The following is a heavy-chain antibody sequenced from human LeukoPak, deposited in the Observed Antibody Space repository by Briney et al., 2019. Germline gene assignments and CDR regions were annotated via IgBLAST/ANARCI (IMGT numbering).Heavy chain of an antibody. V-gene: IGHV4-59*01. CDR2: IYYSGSS. CDR3: ARDYGSGSYYPFDY. Sequence: SETLSLTCTVSGDSIIPYYWSWIRQPPGKGLEWIGNIYYSGSSNYNPSLKSRVTISVDTSKNQFSLRLSSVTAADTAVYYCARDYGSGSYYPFDYWGQGTLVTVSS. D-gene: IGHD3-10*01. J-gene: IGHJ4*02. CDR1: GDSIIPYY.